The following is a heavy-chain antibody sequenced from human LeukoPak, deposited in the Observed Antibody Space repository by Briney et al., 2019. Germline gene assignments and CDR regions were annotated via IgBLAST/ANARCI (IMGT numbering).Heavy chain of an antibody. J-gene: IGHJ4*02. D-gene: IGHD5-24*01. CDR2: ISSSSSYI. CDR3: ARESDGSLPANY. Sequence: GGSLRLSCAASGFTFSSYSMNWVRQAPGKGLEWVSSISSSSSYIYYADSVKGRFTISRDNAKNSLYLQMNSLRAEDTAVYYCARESDGSLPANYWGQGTLVTVSS. CDR1: GFTFSSYS. V-gene: IGHV3-21*01.